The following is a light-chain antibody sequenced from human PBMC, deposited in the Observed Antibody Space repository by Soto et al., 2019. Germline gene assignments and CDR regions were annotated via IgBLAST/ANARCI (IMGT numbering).Light chain of an antibody. V-gene: IGKV1-13*02. Sequence: IQLTQSPASLSASVGERVTITCRASQDIRGALAWYQQSPGEAPQLLIYDASTLESGVPSRFSGSSYGTHFTLTISSLQPEDFSTYYCLQFLSYPITFGQGKRLEI. J-gene: IGKJ5*01. CDR1: QDIRGA. CDR2: DAS. CDR3: LQFLSYPIT.